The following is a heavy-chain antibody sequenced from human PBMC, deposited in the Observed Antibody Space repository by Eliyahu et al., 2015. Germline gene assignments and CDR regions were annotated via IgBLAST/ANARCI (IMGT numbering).Heavy chain of an antibody. CDR3: AKDTIPYSSSSDGMDV. V-gene: IGHV3-9*01. D-gene: IGHD6-6*01. CDR1: GFPFXXYA. CDR2: ISWNSGSI. J-gene: IGHJ6*02. Sequence: EVQLVESGGGLVQPGRSLRLSCXASGFPFXXYAMHWVRQAPGKGLEWVSGISWNSGSIGYADSVKGRFTISRDNAKNSLYLQMNSLRAEDTALYYCAKDTIPYSSSSDGMDVWGQGTTVTVSS.